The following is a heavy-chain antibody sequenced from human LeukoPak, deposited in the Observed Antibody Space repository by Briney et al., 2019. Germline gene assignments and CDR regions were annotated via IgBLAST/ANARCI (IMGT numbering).Heavy chain of an antibody. CDR2: ISYDGTYK. Sequence: PGGSLRLSCAASGFTFSDYAMHWVRQAPDKGLEWVSVISYDGTYKYYGNSVKGRVTISRDNSKNTLYLQMDSLRPEDTAVYSCARKSGGSQRKMDDWFDPWGQGTLVIVSS. D-gene: IGHD3-10*01. CDR1: GFTFSDYA. V-gene: IGHV3-30*04. J-gene: IGHJ5*02. CDR3: ARKSGGSQRKMDDWFDP.